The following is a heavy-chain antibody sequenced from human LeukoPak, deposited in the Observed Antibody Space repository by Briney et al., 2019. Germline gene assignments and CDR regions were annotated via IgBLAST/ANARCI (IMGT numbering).Heavy chain of an antibody. CDR3: ARDLRWLQFYYFDY. CDR1: GFTFSSYG. V-gene: IGHV3-33*01. Sequence: GGSLRLSCAASGFTFSSYGMHWVRQAPGKGLEGVAVIWYDGSNKYYADSVKGRFTISRDNSKNTLYLQMNSLRAEDTAVYYCARDLRWLQFYYFDYWGQGTLVTVSS. CDR2: IWYDGSNK. D-gene: IGHD5-24*01. J-gene: IGHJ4*02.